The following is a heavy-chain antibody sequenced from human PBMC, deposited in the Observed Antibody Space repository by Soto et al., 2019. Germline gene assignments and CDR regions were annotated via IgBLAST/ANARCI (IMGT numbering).Heavy chain of an antibody. CDR3: ARVGGSSWH. D-gene: IGHD6-6*01. V-gene: IGHV3-74*01. CDR1: GFTFSSYW. CDR2: INGDGGTT. Sequence: EVQLEESGGGLVQPGGSLRLSCAASGFTFSSYWMHWVRQAPGKGLVWVSRINGDGGTTNYADSVKGRFTISRDNAKNTLFLQMNSLRVEDAAVYYCARVGGSSWHWGQGTLVTVSS. J-gene: IGHJ4*02.